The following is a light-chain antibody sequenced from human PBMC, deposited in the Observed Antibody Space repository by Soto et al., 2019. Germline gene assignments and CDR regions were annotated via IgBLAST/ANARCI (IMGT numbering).Light chain of an antibody. CDR3: QQYDNLPIT. CDR2: DAS. CDR1: QDISNY. J-gene: IGKJ5*01. V-gene: IGKV1-33*01. Sequence: DIQMTQSPSSLSASVGDRVTITCQASQDISNYLNWYQQKPGKAPKLLIYDASNLETGVPSRFSGSGSGTDFTFTISSLQPEDMATDDGQQYDNLPITFGQGTRLEIK.